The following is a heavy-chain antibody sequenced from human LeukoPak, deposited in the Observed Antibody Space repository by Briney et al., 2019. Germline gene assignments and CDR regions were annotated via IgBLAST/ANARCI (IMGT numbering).Heavy chain of an antibody. CDR3: ARQDCSPSCYLAY. J-gene: IGHJ4*02. CDR2: ISYDGRNE. CDR1: GFTFSGHA. Sequence: GRSLRLSWAASGFTFSGHAMHWARQTPGKGLEWVAVISYDGRNEYYADSVKGRFTISRDNSKNTLFLQMNSLRAEDTALYYCARQDCSPSCYLAYWGQGTLVTVSS. V-gene: IGHV3-30*04. D-gene: IGHD2-2*01.